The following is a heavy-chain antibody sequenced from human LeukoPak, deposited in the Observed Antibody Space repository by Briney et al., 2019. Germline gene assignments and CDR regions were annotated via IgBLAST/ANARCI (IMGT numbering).Heavy chain of an antibody. V-gene: IGHV3-11*01. CDR3: SKDPKGRDRIRVKHR. J-gene: IGHJ4*02. D-gene: IGHD1-14*01. CDR2: ISSSGSTI. CDR1: GFTFSDYY. Sequence: GGSLRPSCAASGFTFSDYYMSWIRQAPGKGLEWVSYISSSGSTIYYADSVKGRFTISRDNSKNTLYLQMSSLSAEDTAIYYCSKDPKGRDRIRVKHRWGQGTLVTVSS.